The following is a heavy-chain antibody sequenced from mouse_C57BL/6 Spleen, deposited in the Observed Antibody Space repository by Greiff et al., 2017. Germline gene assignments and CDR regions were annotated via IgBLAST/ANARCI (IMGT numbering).Heavy chain of an antibody. Sequence: QVPLQQPGTELVKPGASVKLSCKASGYTFTSYWMHWVKQRPGQGLEWIGNINPSNGCTNYNQKFQSKATLTVDKSSSTAYMQLSSLTSEDSAVYYCARGSSGDYFVDWGKGTTLTVSS. CDR1: GYTFTSYW. CDR3: ARGSSGDYFVD. V-gene: IGHV1-53*01. J-gene: IGHJ2*01. CDR2: INPSNGCT.